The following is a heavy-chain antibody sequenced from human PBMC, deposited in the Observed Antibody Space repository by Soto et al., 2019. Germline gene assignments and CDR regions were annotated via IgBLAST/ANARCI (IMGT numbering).Heavy chain of an antibody. V-gene: IGHV1-46*01. Sequence: ASVKASCKSSGYTFTSYYMHWVRQAPGQGLEWMGIINPSGGSTSYAQKFQGRVTMTRDTSTSTVYMELSSLRSEDTAVYYCALTVHYYYMDVWGKGTTVTVSS. CDR2: INPSGGST. CDR3: ALTVHYYYMDV. CDR1: GYTFTSYY. J-gene: IGHJ6*03.